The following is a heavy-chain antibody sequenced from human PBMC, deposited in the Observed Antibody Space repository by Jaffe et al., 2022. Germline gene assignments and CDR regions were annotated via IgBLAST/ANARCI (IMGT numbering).Heavy chain of an antibody. CDR2: IIPIFGTA. CDR1: GGTFSSYA. Sequence: QVQLVQSGAEVKKPGSSVKVSCKASGGTFSSYAISWVRQAPGQGLEWMGGIIPIFGTANYAQKFQGRVTITADESTSTAYMELSSLRSEDTAVYYCASPLSFPYKDIVVVPAAFHYYYYMDVWGKGTTVTVSS. CDR3: ASPLSFPYKDIVVVPAAFHYYYYMDV. D-gene: IGHD2-2*01. J-gene: IGHJ6*03. V-gene: IGHV1-69*01.